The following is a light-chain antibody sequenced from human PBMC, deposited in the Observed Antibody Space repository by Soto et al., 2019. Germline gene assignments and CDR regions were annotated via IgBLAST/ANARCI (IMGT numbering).Light chain of an antibody. V-gene: IGKV1-39*01. CDR1: QSISSH. J-gene: IGKJ3*01. CDR3: QQRYSMPLT. CDR2: EAS. Sequence: DIQMTQSPSSLSASVGDRVTITCRASQSISSHLNWYQQKPGKAPQLLIYEASRLQGGVPSRFSGSGSGTDFTLTISRLQADDFAIYYCQQRYSMPLTFGPGTRVDIK.